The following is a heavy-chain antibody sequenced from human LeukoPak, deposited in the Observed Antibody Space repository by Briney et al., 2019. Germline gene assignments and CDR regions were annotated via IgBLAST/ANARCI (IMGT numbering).Heavy chain of an antibody. Sequence: GGSLRLSCAASGFTFSSYGMHWVRQAPGKGLEWISYSTERGSAIYYADSVKGRFTISRDNAKNSLYLQMKSLRAEDTAVYYCARDRITVAATETSFDYWGQGTLVTVSS. J-gene: IGHJ4*02. CDR1: GFTFSSYG. D-gene: IGHD6-19*01. CDR3: ARDRITVAATETSFDY. CDR2: STERGSAI. V-gene: IGHV3-48*04.